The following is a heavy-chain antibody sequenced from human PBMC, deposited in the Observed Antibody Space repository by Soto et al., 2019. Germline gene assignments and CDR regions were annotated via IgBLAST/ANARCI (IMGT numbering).Heavy chain of an antibody. CDR1: GGSISSSNW. D-gene: IGHD1-26*01. CDR2: IYHSGST. Sequence: PSETLSLTCAVSGGSISSSNWWSWVRQPPGKGLEWIGYIYHSGSTYYNPSLKSRVTISVDRSKNQFSLKLSSVTAADTAVYYCASSRGSPVPLDYWGQGTLVTVSS. V-gene: IGHV4-4*02. J-gene: IGHJ4*02. CDR3: ASSRGSPVPLDY.